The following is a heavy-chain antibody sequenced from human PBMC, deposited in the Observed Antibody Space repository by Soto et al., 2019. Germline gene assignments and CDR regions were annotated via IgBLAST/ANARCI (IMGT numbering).Heavy chain of an antibody. CDR1: GGTFSSYA. J-gene: IGHJ2*01. D-gene: IGHD2-15*01. CDR3: ASRRGGTIWYFDL. Sequence: QVQLVQSGAEVKKPGSSVKVSCKASGGTFSSYAISWVRQAPGQGLEWMGGIIPIFGTANYAQKFQGRVTITAEESRRTAHVAVSSLSSEDTAVYCGASRRGGTIWYFDLWGRGTLVIVAS. V-gene: IGHV1-69*12. CDR2: IIPIFGTA.